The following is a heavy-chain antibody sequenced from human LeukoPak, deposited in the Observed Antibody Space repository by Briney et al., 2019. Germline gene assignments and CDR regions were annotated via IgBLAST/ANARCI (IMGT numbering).Heavy chain of an antibody. V-gene: IGHV1-2*02. D-gene: IGHD3-16*01. J-gene: IGHJ4*02. CDR1: GYTFTNYY. CDR2: VNACGGGN. Sequence: ASVKVSCKASGYTFTNYYIHWVRQAPGQGLQWMGWVNACGGGNNYAQKFQGRVTMTSDTSITTAYMELSRLRPADTAMYYCGRGWSLVFGVLNDWGQGTLVTVSS. CDR3: GRGWSLVFGVLND.